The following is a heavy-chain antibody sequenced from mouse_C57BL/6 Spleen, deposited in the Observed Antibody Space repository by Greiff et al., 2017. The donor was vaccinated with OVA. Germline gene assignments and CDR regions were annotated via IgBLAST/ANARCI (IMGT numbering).Heavy chain of an antibody. J-gene: IGHJ2*01. CDR3: ARSYYYGRSYDFDY. CDR2: IYPGDGDP. D-gene: IGHD1-1*01. Sequence: VQLQQSGAELVKPGASVKISCKASGYAFSSYWMNWVKQRPGKGLEWIGQIYPGDGDPNYNGKFKGKATLTADKSSSTAYMQLSSLTSEDSAVYFCARSYYYGRSYDFDYWGQGTTLTVSS. CDR1: GYAFSSYW. V-gene: IGHV1-80*01.